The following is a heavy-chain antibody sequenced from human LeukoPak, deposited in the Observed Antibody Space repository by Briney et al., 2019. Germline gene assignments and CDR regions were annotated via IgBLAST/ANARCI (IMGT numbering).Heavy chain of an antibody. J-gene: IGHJ4*02. D-gene: IGHD4-11*01. CDR3: ARWRYTNYFFDY. Sequence: ASVKVSCKAYGYTLSNYYMHWVRQAPEQGLEWIGWINPNRPATNYAVKFNDRVIMTSDTSTNTAYMELNRLTSDDTAVYYCARWRYTNYFFDYWGQGALVTVSS. V-gene: IGHV1-2*02. CDR1: GYTLSNYY. CDR2: INPNRPAT.